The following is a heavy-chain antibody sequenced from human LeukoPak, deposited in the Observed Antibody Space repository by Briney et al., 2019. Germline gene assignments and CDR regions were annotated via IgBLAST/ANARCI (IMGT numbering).Heavy chain of an antibody. Sequence: GGSLRLSCAASGFSFKNYAMSWVRQAPGKARGWVSAINNGGDSTDYADSVKGRFTISRDNSKDTLYLQMNSRRAEDTAVYYCAQQLGYCSGGNCYFTYWGQGTLVTVSS. CDR3: AQQLGYCSGGNCYFTY. CDR1: GFSFKNYA. D-gene: IGHD2-15*01. V-gene: IGHV3-23*01. J-gene: IGHJ1*01. CDR2: INNGGDST.